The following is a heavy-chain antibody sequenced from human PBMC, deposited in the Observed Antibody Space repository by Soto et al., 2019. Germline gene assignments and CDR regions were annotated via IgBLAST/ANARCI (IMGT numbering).Heavy chain of an antibody. CDR3: ARVDQVWASTGTHTIFDY. D-gene: IGHD1-1*01. CDR1: GGTFSSYA. Sequence: ASVKVSCKASGGTFSSYAIRWVRQAPGQGLEWMGGIIPIFGTANYAQKFQGRVTITADESTSTAYMELSSLRSEDTAVYYCARVDQVWASTGTHTIFDYWGQGTLVTVSS. CDR2: IIPIFGTA. V-gene: IGHV1-69*13. J-gene: IGHJ4*02.